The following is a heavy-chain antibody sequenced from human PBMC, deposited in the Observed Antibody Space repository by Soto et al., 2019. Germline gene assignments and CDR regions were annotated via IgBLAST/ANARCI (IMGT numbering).Heavy chain of an antibody. J-gene: IGHJ6*02. D-gene: IGHD2-15*01. CDR2: IWYDGSNK. V-gene: IGHV3-33*01. Sequence: QVQLVESGGGVVQPGRSLRLSCAASGFTFSSYGMHWVRQAPGKGLEWVAVIWYDGSNKYYADSVKGRFTISRDNSKNTLYLQMNSLRAEDTAVYYCAREGGYCSGGSCFTHDNYYYYGMDVWGQGTTVTVSS. CDR1: GFTFSSYG. CDR3: AREGGYCSGGSCFTHDNYYYYGMDV.